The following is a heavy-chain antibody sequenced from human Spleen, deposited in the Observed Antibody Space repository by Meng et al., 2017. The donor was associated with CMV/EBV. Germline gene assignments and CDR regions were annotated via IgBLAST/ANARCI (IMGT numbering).Heavy chain of an antibody. CDR3: ATTDFWSGSSL. V-gene: IGHV3-15*01. CDR2: IKSKADGGAT. Sequence: GESLKISCAASGLTFRNAWMSWVRQAPGKGLEWVGRIKSKADGGATDYTAPVKGRFTISRDDSESTLFLQMNSLKTEDTAVYYCATTDFWSGSSLWGQGTLVTVSS. J-gene: IGHJ4*02. CDR1: GLTFRNAW. D-gene: IGHD3-3*01.